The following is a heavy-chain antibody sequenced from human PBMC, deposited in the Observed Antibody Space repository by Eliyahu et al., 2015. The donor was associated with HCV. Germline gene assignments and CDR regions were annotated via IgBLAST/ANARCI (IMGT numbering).Heavy chain of an antibody. CDR1: GFTFSXYA. Sequence: EVQLLESGGGLVQPGGSLRLSCAASGFTFSXYAMSWVRQAPGKGLEGVSSLSSGGGTTYYAASVKGRFTSSRDNSANTLYLQMTSLRDEDTAVYYCAKGSLAAASGKGYFDDWGQGTLVTVAS. J-gene: IGHJ4*02. V-gene: IGHV3-23*01. CDR3: AKGSLAAASGKGYFDD. CDR2: LSSGGGTT. D-gene: IGHD6-13*01.